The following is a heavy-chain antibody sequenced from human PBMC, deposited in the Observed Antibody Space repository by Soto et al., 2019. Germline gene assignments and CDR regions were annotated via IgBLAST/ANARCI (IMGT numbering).Heavy chain of an antibody. CDR3: AKKVAAGTYYYYGMDV. J-gene: IGHJ6*02. CDR2: ISGSGGST. Sequence: GSLRLSCAASGFTFSSYAMSWVRQAPGKGLEWVSAISGSGGSTHYADSVKGRFTISRDNSKNTLYLQMNSLRAEDTAVYYCAKKVAAGTYYYYGMDVWGQGTTVTVSS. D-gene: IGHD6-13*01. CDR1: GFTFSSYA. V-gene: IGHV3-23*01.